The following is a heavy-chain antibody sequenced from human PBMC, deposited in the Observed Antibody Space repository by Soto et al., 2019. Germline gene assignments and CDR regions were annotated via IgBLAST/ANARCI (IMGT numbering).Heavy chain of an antibody. CDR1: GFTFSSYA. D-gene: IGHD3-22*01. Sequence: GGSLRLSCAASGFTFSSYAMHWVRQAPGKGLEWVAVISYDGSNKYYADSVKGRFTISRDNSKNTLYLQMNSLRAEDTAVYYCARDLRIVVVITTFPNLPDYWGQGTLVTVSS. V-gene: IGHV3-30-3*01. J-gene: IGHJ4*02. CDR2: ISYDGSNK. CDR3: ARDLRIVVVITTFPNLPDY.